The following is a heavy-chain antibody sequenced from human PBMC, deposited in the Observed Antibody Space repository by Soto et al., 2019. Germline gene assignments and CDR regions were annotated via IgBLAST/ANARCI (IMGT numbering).Heavy chain of an antibody. J-gene: IGHJ1*01. V-gene: IGHV3-7*05. CDR3: ARDCHGGWYRMWGYFQH. D-gene: IGHD6-19*01. CDR2: IKQDGSEK. CDR1: GFTFSSYW. Sequence: GGSLRLSCAASGFTFSSYWMSWVRQAPGKGLEWVANIKQDGSEKYYVDSVKGRFTISRDNAKNSLYLQMNSLRAEDTAVYYCARDCHGGWYRMWGYFQHWGQGTLVTVSS.